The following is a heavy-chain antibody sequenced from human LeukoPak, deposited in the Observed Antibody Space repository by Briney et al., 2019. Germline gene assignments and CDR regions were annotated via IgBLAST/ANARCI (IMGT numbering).Heavy chain of an antibody. J-gene: IGHJ4*02. Sequence: ASLKISCKVSGYTLTELSMHWVRQAPGKGLEWLGGFDPEDGETIYAQKFQGRVTMTEDTSTDTAYIYLTSLRSEDTAVYFCATNRGYWGQGTLVTVSS. V-gene: IGHV1-24*01. CDR1: GYTLTELS. CDR3: ATNRGY. CDR2: FDPEDGET.